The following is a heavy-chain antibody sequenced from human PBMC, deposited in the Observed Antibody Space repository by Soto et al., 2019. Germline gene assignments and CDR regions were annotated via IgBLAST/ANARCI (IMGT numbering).Heavy chain of an antibody. D-gene: IGHD2-15*01. V-gene: IGHV4-31*03. CDR3: ARGRTDGCFLDY. J-gene: IGHJ4*02. Sequence: LSLTCTVSGGSISSGGYYWSWSRQHPVKGLEWIGYIYYSGSTYYNPSLKSRVTISVDTSKNQFSLKLSSVTAADTAVYYCARGRTDGCFLDYWGQGTLVTVSS. CDR1: GGSISSGGYY. CDR2: IYYSGST.